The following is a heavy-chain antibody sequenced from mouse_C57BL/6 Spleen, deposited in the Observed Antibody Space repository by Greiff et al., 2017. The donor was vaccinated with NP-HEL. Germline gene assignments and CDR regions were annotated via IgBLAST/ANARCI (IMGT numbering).Heavy chain of an antibody. CDR2: INPSNGGT. V-gene: IGHV1-53*01. CDR3: ASPILLYYYAMDY. Sequence: QVQLQQPGTELVKPGASVKLSCKASGYTFTSYWMHWVKQRPGQGLEWIGNINPSNGGTNYNEKFKSKATLTVDKSSSTAYMQLSSLTSEDSAVYYRASPILLYYYAMDYWGQGTSVTVSS. D-gene: IGHD1-1*01. CDR1: GYTFTSYW. J-gene: IGHJ4*01.